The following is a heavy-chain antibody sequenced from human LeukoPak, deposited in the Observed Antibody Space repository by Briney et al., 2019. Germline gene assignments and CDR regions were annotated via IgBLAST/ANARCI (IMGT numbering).Heavy chain of an antibody. J-gene: IGHJ3*02. CDR1: GLPFSNYV. D-gene: IGHD3-10*01. V-gene: IGHV3-23*01. CDR3: AKDHDYYTSGPI. CDR2: ISGSSGHT. Sequence: GGPLRLSCVPFGLPFSNYVMNWVRQPPGKGLEWVSAISGSSGHTYYADSVKGRFPISRDNSKNTLYLQMNSLRAEDTSVYYCAKDHDYYTSGPIWGQGTMVTVSS.